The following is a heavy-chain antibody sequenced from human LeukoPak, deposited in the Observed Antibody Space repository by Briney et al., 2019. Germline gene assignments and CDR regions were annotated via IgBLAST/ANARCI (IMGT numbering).Heavy chain of an antibody. D-gene: IGHD3-10*01. CDR2: IYHSGST. V-gene: IGHV4-30-2*01. Sequence: PSETLSLTCAVSGVSISSGGYSWSWLRQPPGKGLEWIGYIYHSGSTYYNPSLKSRVTISVDTSKNQFSLKLSSVTAADTAVYYCARSLRSGITMVRGVPGGYFDYWGQGTLVTVSS. J-gene: IGHJ4*02. CDR1: GVSISSGGYS. CDR3: ARSLRSGITMVRGVPGGYFDY.